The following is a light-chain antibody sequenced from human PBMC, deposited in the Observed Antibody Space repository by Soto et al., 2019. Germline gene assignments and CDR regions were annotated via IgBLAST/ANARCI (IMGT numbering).Light chain of an antibody. Sequence: DIVMPPSPDSLAVSLGERATIICKSSQSVLYSSNNKHDLGWYQQTPGQPPKLLIYWASTRESGIPDRFSGSGSGTDFTLTINSLQAEDVAVYYCQQYYSPPYTFGQGTKLEIK. CDR3: QQYYSPPYT. CDR2: WAS. J-gene: IGKJ2*01. V-gene: IGKV4-1*01. CDR1: QSVLYSSNNKHD.